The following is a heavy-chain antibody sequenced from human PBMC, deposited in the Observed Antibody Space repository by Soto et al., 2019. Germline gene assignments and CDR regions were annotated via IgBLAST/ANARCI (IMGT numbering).Heavy chain of an antibody. J-gene: IGHJ6*02. Sequence: HSQTLSLTCAISGDSVSSNSAAWNWIRQSPSRGLEWLGRTYYRSKWYNDYAVSVKSRITINPDTSKNQFSLQLNSVTPEDTAVYYCARESRGTMVRGVTKHGMDVWGQGTTVTVSS. CDR2: TYYRSKWYN. D-gene: IGHD3-10*01. CDR1: GDSVSSNSAA. CDR3: ARESRGTMVRGVTKHGMDV. V-gene: IGHV6-1*01.